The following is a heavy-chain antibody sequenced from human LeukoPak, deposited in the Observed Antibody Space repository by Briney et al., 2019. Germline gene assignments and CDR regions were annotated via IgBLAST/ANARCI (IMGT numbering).Heavy chain of an antibody. V-gene: IGHV3-33*08. Sequence: GGSLRLSCAASGFTFSDYYMSWIRQAPGKGLEWVAVIWYDGSNKYYADSVKGRFTISRDNSKNTLYLQMGSLRAEDMAVYYCARGTTYYYGSGRVGAFDIWGQGTMVTASS. CDR1: GFTFSDYY. J-gene: IGHJ3*02. CDR2: IWYDGSNK. CDR3: ARGTTYYYGSGRVGAFDI. D-gene: IGHD3-10*01.